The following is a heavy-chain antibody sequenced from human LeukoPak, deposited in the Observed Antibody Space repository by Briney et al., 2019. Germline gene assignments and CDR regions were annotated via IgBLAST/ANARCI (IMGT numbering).Heavy chain of an antibody. Sequence: SETLSLTCTVSGGSISSSGSYWAWIRQPPGKGLEWIGYISSSGITNYNPSLKSRVTISVDTSKNQFSLKVSSVTAADTAVYYCARTYSSGWETFDYWGQGTLVTVSS. CDR3: ARTYSSGWETFDY. D-gene: IGHD6-19*01. J-gene: IGHJ4*02. CDR1: GGSISSSGSY. V-gene: IGHV4-61*05. CDR2: ISSSGIT.